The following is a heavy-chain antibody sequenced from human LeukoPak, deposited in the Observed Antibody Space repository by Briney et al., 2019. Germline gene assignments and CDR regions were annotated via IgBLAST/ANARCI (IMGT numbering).Heavy chain of an antibody. Sequence: ASVKVSCKTSGYTFTASYTHWVRQAPGQGLEWMGWINLNSGTTTYAQRYQGRVTMTRDTSISTAYMELNKLTSDDTAVYFCARDDNYGIFVNVDYWGQGTLVTVSS. CDR1: GYTFTASY. D-gene: IGHD4-11*01. J-gene: IGHJ4*02. CDR3: ARDDNYGIFVNVDY. CDR2: INLNSGTT. V-gene: IGHV1-2*02.